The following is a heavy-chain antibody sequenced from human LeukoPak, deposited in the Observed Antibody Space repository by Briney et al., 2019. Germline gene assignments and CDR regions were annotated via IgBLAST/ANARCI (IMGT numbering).Heavy chain of an antibody. CDR1: GFTFSNYA. J-gene: IGHJ4*02. V-gene: IGHV3-23*01. CDR2: ITGGDNT. Sequence: GGSLRLSCAASGFTFSNYAMSWVRQAPGKGLEWVSAITGGDNTYYADSVTGRFTISRDNAKNSLYLQMNSLRAEDTAVYYCAGPQSGYWGQGTLVTVSS. CDR3: AGPQSGY. D-gene: IGHD1-26*01.